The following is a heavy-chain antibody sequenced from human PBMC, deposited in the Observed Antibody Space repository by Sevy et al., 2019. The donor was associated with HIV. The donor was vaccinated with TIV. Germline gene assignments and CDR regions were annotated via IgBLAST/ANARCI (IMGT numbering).Heavy chain of an antibody. V-gene: IGHV3-74*01. Sequence: GGSLRRSCAASGFTFTNYWMHWVRQAPGKGLVWVSRVDNDGSGTNYADSGKGRFTNSRDNAKNTVYLQMNSLRAEDTAVYYCTRDMYGIDYWGQGTLVTVSS. J-gene: IGHJ4*02. D-gene: IGHD2-8*01. CDR1: GFTFTNYW. CDR3: TRDMYGIDY. CDR2: VDNDGSGT.